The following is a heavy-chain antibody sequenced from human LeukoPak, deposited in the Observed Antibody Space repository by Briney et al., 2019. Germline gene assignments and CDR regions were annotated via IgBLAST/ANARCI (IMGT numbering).Heavy chain of an antibody. V-gene: IGHV4-39*01. J-gene: IGHJ4*02. CDR1: GGSISSSSYY. Sequence: SETLSLTCTVSGGSISSSSYYWGWIRQPPGKGLEWIGSIYYSGGTYYNPSLKSRVTISVDTSKNQFSLKLSSVTAADTAVYYCARVPRRWYFDYWGQGTLVTVSS. CDR2: IYYSGGT. CDR3: ARVPRRWYFDY. D-gene: IGHD2-15*01.